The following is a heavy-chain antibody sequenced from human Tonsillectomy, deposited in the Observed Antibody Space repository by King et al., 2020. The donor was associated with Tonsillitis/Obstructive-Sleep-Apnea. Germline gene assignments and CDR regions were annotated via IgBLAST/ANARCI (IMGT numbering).Heavy chain of an antibody. Sequence: QLVQSGVEVKKPGESLMISCQGSGYRFTSHWIAWVRQMPGKGLELMGIIYPSDSDTRYSPSFQGQVTISADKSISTAYLPWSSLKASDTAMYYCARTAPGTGNTPLQYWGQGTLVTVSS. CDR2: IYPSDSDT. CDR3: ARTAPGTGNTPLQY. J-gene: IGHJ4*02. V-gene: IGHV5-51*01. CDR1: GYRFTSHW. D-gene: IGHD1-7*01.